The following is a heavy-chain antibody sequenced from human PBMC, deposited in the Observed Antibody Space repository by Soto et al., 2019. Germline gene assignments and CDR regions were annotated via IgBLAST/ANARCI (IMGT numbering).Heavy chain of an antibody. J-gene: IGHJ6*02. CDR3: ARAAHPSASVWFGELFAPKLNGMDV. CDR2: ISSSSSYI. CDR1: GFTFSSYS. V-gene: IGHV3-21*01. D-gene: IGHD3-10*01. Sequence: PGGSLRLSCAASGFTFSSYSMNWVRQAPGKGLEWVSSISSSSSYIYYADSVKGRFTISRDNAKNSLYLQMNSLRAEDTAVYYRARAAHPSASVWFGELFAPKLNGMDVWGQGTTVTVSS.